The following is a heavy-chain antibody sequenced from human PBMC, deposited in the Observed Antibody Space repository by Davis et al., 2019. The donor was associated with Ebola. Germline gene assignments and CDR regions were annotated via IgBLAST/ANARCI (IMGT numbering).Heavy chain of an antibody. D-gene: IGHD2-2*02. V-gene: IGHV4-4*02. Sequence: SETLSLTCAVSGGSISSSNWWSWVRQPPGKGLEWIGEIYHSGSTNYNPSLKSRVTISVDKSKNQFSLKLSSVTAADTAVYYCARGYCSSTSCYTRYYFDYWGQGTLVTVSS. CDR2: IYHSGST. CDR3: ARGYCSSTSCYTRYYFDY. CDR1: GGSISSSNW. J-gene: IGHJ4*02.